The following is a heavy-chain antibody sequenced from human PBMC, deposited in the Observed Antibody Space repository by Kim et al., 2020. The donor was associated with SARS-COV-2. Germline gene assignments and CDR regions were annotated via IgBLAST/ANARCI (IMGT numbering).Heavy chain of an antibody. J-gene: IGHJ6*02. CDR2: IWYDGSNK. CDR1: GFTFSSYG. V-gene: IGHV3-33*01. Sequence: GGSLRLSCAASGFTFSSYGMHWVRQAPGKGLEWVAVIWYDGSNKYYADSVKGRFTISRDNSKNTPYLQMNSLRAEDTAVYYCARDSVGMDVWGQGTTVTVSS. CDR3: ARDSVGMDV.